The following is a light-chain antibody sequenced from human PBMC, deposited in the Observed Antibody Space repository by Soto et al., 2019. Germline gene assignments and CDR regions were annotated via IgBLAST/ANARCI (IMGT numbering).Light chain of an antibody. CDR1: SSDVGNYDL. CDR2: EGT. Sequence: QSVLTQPASVSGSPGQSIAISCTGTSSDVGNYDLVSWYQQYPGKAPKLMIYEGTKRPSGVSNRFSGSKSGNTASLTISGLQAEDEADYYCCSYAGSTTFVVFGGGTKLTVL. J-gene: IGLJ2*01. CDR3: CSYAGSTTFVV. V-gene: IGLV2-23*03.